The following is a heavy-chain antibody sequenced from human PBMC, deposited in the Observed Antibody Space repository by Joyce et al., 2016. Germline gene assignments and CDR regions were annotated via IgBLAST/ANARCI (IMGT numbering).Heavy chain of an antibody. CDR2: IANDGNKK. V-gene: IGHV3-30*18. J-gene: IGHJ4*02. Sequence: QVQLVESGGGVVQPGRSLRLSCAASGFTFSNYGMHWVSQAPGKGLEWVAVIANDGNKKYYADSVKGRFTISRDNSKNTLYLQMNSLRAEDTAVYYCAKRYDYVDYWGQGTLVTVSS. CDR3: AKRYDYVDY. CDR1: GFTFSNYG. D-gene: IGHD3-16*01.